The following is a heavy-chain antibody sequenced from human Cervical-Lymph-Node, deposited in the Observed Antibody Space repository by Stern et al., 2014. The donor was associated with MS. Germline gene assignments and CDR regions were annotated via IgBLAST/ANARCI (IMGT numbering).Heavy chain of an antibody. Sequence: QVQLQESGPGLVKPSETLSLTCSVSGGSILTSYWSWIRQPPGKGLEWIGYIYYGGSTHYNPSLKSRLTISLDTSKEQFSLKLRSVTAADTAVYYCARLAAAGPLDYWGQGTLVTVSS. D-gene: IGHD6-13*01. CDR2: IYYGGST. J-gene: IGHJ4*02. V-gene: IGHV4-59*08. CDR3: ARLAAAGPLDY. CDR1: GGSILTSY.